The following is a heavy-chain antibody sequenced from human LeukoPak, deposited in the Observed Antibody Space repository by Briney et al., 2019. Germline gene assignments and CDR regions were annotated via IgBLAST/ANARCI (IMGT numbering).Heavy chain of an antibody. V-gene: IGHV4-39*07. CDR2: IYHSGST. CDR1: GGSISSSSYY. D-gene: IGHD2-15*01. Sequence: SETLSLTCTVSGGSISSSSYYWGWIRQPPGKGLEWIGYIYHSGSTYYNPSLKSRVTISVDRSKNQFSLKLSSVTAADTAVYYCATPILQWGGAFDIWGQGTMVTVSS. CDR3: ATPILQWGGAFDI. J-gene: IGHJ3*02.